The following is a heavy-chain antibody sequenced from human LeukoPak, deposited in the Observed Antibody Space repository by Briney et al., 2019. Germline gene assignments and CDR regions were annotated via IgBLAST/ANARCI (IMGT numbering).Heavy chain of an antibody. Sequence: SETLSLTCTVSGGSISSGSYYWSWIRQPPGKGLKWIGRVYTSGSTHYNPSLKSRVTISVDTSNNQFSLKLSSVTAADTAVYYYAREEYYYDISGYYCWFDPWGQGTLVTVSS. CDR3: AREEYYYDISGYYCWFDP. D-gene: IGHD3-22*01. J-gene: IGHJ5*02. V-gene: IGHV4-61*02. CDR2: VYTSGST. CDR1: GGSISSGSYY.